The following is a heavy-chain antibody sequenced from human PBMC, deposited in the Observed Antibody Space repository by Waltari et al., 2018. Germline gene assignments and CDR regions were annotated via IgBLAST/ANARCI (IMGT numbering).Heavy chain of an antibody. CDR2: ISGSGGST. Sequence: EVQLLESGGGSVQPVGSLILSCAASRSSCRGHATRWVRQAPGKGLEWVSAISGSGGSTYYADSVKGRFTISRDNSKNTLYLQMNSLRAEDTAVYYCAKDMGSIDYWGQGTLVTVSS. J-gene: IGHJ4*02. V-gene: IGHV3-23*01. CDR1: RSSCRGHA. CDR3: AKDMGSIDY. D-gene: IGHD6-6*01.